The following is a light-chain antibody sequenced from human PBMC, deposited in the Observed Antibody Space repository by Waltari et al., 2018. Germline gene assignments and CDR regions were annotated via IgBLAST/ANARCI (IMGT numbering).Light chain of an antibody. CDR1: SGHINYA. CDR2: VKSDGTL. J-gene: IGLJ2*01. Sequence: QLVVTQSPSASASLGASVRLTCTLDSGHINYAIAWHQQQPEKGPRFLMKVKSDGTLTRGAGLPVRFSASTSGADRYLTISSLQSEDEAVYYCQTWGTGVVVFGGGSKLTVL. CDR3: QTWGTGVVV. V-gene: IGLV4-69*01.